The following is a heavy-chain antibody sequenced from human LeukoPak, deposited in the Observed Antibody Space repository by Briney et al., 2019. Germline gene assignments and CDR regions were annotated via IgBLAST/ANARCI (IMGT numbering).Heavy chain of an antibody. CDR1: GGSMSSSSYY. D-gene: IGHD3-22*01. Sequence: SETLSLTCGVSGGSMSSSSYYWGWIRQPPGKGLEWIGSIYYSGSTYYNPSLKSRVTISVDSSKNQCSLKLSSVTAADTAVYYCARHLTQYSSGYHNWFDPWGQGTLVTVSS. CDR3: ARHLTQYSSGYHNWFDP. V-gene: IGHV4-39*01. J-gene: IGHJ5*02. CDR2: IYYSGST.